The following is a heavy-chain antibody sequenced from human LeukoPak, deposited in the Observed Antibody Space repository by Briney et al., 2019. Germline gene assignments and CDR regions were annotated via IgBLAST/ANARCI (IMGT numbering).Heavy chain of an antibody. Sequence: SENLSFNCAVYTRSFIAFYWSWIRQRPGKGREWGGETNHSGSTNYTPSLKSRVTISVDTSKNQFSLKLSSVTAADTAVYYCARGKGPYYGSGSYHWFDPWGQGTLVTVSS. CDR3: ARGKGPYYGSGSYHWFDP. CDR1: TRSFIAFY. D-gene: IGHD3-10*01. V-gene: IGHV4-34*01. CDR2: TNHSGST. J-gene: IGHJ5*02.